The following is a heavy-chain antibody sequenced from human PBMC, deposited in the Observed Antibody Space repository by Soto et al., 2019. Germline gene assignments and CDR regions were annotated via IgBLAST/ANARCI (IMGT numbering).Heavy chain of an antibody. V-gene: IGHV3-9*01. CDR1: GFTFDDYA. CDR3: AKDMRGGSGWTLFDY. J-gene: IGHJ4*02. CDR2: ISWNSGSI. Sequence: EVQLVESGGGLVQPGRSLRLSCAASGFTFDDYAMHWVRQAPGKGLEWVSGISWNSGSIGYADSVKGRFTISRDNAKNSLYLQMNSLRAEDTALYYCAKDMRGGSGWTLFDYWGQGTLVTVSS. D-gene: IGHD6-19*01.